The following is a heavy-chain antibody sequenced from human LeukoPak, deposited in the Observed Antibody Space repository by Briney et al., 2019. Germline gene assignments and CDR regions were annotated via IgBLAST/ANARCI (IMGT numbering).Heavy chain of an antibody. CDR3: ARARGYYDFWSCYCHGPSPSDY. CDR1: GRSISSGDYY. J-gene: IGHJ4*02. CDR2: IYYSGST. Sequence: SQTLSLTCTVSGRSISSGDYYWSWIRQPPGKGLEWIGYIYYSGSTYYNPSLKSRVTISVDTSKNQFSLKLSSVTAADTAVYYCARARGYYDFWSCYCHGPSPSDYWGQGTLVTVSS. D-gene: IGHD3-3*01. V-gene: IGHV4-30-4*08.